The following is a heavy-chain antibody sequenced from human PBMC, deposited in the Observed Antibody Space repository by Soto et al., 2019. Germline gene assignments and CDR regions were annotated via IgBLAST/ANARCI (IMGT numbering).Heavy chain of an antibody. D-gene: IGHD3-9*01. CDR2: INHSGST. J-gene: IGHJ4*02. V-gene: IGHV4-34*01. Sequence: QVQLQQWGAGLLKPSETLSLTCAVYGGSFSGYYWSWIRQPPGKGLEWIGEINHSGSTNYNPSLKSRVTISVDTSKSQFSLMLSSLTAADTAVYFCAGSDILTGSYDYWGWGTVVTVSS. CDR3: AGSDILTGSYDY. CDR1: GGSFSGYY.